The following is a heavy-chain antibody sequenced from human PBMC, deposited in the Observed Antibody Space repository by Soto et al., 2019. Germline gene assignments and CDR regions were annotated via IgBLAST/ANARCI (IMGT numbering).Heavy chain of an antibody. CDR1: GFTFSSYG. D-gene: IGHD6-13*01. V-gene: IGHV3-30*18. Sequence: PGGSLRLSCAASGFTFSSYGMHWVRQAPGKGLEWVAVISYDGSNKYYADSVKGRFTISRDNSKNTLYLQMNSLRAEDTAVYYCANGFSQQPTLNYYYGMDVWGQGTTVTVSS. CDR3: ANGFSQQPTLNYYYGMDV. J-gene: IGHJ6*02. CDR2: ISYDGSNK.